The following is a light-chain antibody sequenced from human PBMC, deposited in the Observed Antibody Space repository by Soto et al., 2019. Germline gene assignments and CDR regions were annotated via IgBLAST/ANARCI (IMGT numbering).Light chain of an antibody. Sequence: EIVMTQSPATLSVSPGERATLSCRASQSVSSLLAWYQQKPGQAPSLLIYRASTRASGVPAKFSGSGSGTEFTITVRGLQSEDFAIYYCQQYYNWPLTFGGGTKVEIK. CDR3: QQYYNWPLT. CDR2: RAS. J-gene: IGKJ4*01. CDR1: QSVSSL. V-gene: IGKV3-15*01.